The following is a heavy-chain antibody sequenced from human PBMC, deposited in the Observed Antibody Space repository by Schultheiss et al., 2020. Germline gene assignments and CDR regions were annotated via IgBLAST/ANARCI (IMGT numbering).Heavy chain of an antibody. D-gene: IGHD1-26*01. CDR2: IYHSGST. V-gene: IGHV4-30-2*01. J-gene: IGHJ4*02. CDR1: GGSISSGGYS. CDR3: ARGISYYTFDY. Sequence: SATLSLTCAVSGGSISSGGYSWSWIRQPPGKGLEWIGYIYHSGSTYYNPSLRSRVTISVDRSKNQFSLKLSSVTAADTAVYYCARGISYYTFDYWGQGTLVNGYS.